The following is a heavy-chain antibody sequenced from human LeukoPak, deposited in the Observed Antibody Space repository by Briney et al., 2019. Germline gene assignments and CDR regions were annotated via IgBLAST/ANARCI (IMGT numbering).Heavy chain of an antibody. CDR2: TYYRSKWYN. CDR1: GDSFSSNSAA. D-gene: IGHD5-18*01. V-gene: IGHV6-1*01. CDR3: AGYSYGVRPS. Sequence: SQTLSLTCVISGDSFSSNSAAWNWIRQSPSRGLEWLGRTYYRSKWYNDYAVSVKSRITINPDTSKNQFSLHLNSVTPGDTAVYYCAGYSYGVRPSWGQGTLVTVSS. J-gene: IGHJ5*02.